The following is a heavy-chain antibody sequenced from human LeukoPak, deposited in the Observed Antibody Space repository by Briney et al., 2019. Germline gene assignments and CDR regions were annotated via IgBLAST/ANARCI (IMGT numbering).Heavy chain of an antibody. CDR1: GFTFSDYY. D-gene: IGHD6-13*01. CDR2: ISSSGSTI. J-gene: IGHJ4*02. V-gene: IGHV3-11*04. CDR3: ARSSRIAAAPHDY. Sequence: PGGSLRLSCAASGFTFSDYYMSWIRQAPGKGLEWVSYISSSGSTIYYADSVKGRFTISRDNAKNSLYLQMNGLRAEDTAVYYCARSSRIAAAPHDYWGQGTLVTVSS.